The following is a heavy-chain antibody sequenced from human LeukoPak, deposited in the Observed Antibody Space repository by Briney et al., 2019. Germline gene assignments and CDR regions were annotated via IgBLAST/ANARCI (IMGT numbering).Heavy chain of an antibody. D-gene: IGHD4-17*01. CDR1: GFTFSSYS. V-gene: IGHV3-48*01. J-gene: IGHJ4*02. CDR3: AKGDDYGDYEMFDY. Sequence: GGSLRLSCAASGFTFSSYSMNWVRQAPGKGLEWVSYISSSSSTIYYADSVKGRFTISRDNAKNSLYLQMNSLRAEDTAVYYCAKGDDYGDYEMFDYWGQGTLVTVSS. CDR2: ISSSSSTI.